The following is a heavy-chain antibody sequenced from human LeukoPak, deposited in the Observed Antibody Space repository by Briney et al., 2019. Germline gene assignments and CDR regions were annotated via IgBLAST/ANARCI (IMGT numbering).Heavy chain of an antibody. Sequence: SETLSLTCAVSGGSISSSNWWSWVRQPPGKGLEWIGEIYHSGSTNYNPSLKSRVTISVDKSKNQFSLKLSSVTAADTAVYYCARESSGYSYGFGWFDPWGQGTLVTVSS. CDR1: GGSISSSNW. CDR3: ARESSGYSYGFGWFDP. CDR2: IYHSGST. V-gene: IGHV4-4*02. D-gene: IGHD5-18*01. J-gene: IGHJ5*02.